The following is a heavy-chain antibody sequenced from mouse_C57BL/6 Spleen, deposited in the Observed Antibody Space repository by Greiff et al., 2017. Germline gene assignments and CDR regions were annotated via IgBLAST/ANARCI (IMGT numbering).Heavy chain of an antibody. V-gene: IGHV1-15*01. CDR2: IDPETGGT. CDR3: TGLTRFAY. J-gene: IGHJ3*01. CDR1: GYTFTDYE. Sequence: QVQLQQSGAELVRPGASVTLSCKASGYTFTDYEMHWVKQTPVHGLEWIGSIDPETGGTAYNQKFKGKAILTAGKSSSTACMELRSLPSEDSAVYYCTGLTRFAYWGQGPLVTVSA.